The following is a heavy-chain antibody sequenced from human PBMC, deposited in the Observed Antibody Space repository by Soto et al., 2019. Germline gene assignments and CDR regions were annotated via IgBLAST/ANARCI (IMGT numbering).Heavy chain of an antibody. CDR1: GGSISSYY. J-gene: IGHJ4*02. Sequence: SETMSLTCAVSGGSISSYYWSWIRQPPGKGLEWIGYIYYSGSTNYNPSLKSRVTISVDTSKNQFSLKLSSVTAADTAVYYCARHGRVSIAAAGVPFDYWGQGTLVTVSS. D-gene: IGHD6-13*01. V-gene: IGHV4-59*08. CDR3: ARHGRVSIAAAGVPFDY. CDR2: IYYSGST.